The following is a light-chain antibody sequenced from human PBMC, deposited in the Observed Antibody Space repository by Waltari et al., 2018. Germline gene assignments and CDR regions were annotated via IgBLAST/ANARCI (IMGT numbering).Light chain of an antibody. J-gene: IGLJ2*01. Sequence: SYELTQPPSVSVSPGQTASITCSGDKLGDKYACWYQQKPGQSPVLVIYQDSKRPSGMPEVLSGSNSGNAGTRTSSGIQAMDEADYYCKAWDSSTAVVFGGGTKLTVL. CDR1: KLGDKY. V-gene: IGLV3-1*01. CDR3: KAWDSSTAVV. CDR2: QDS.